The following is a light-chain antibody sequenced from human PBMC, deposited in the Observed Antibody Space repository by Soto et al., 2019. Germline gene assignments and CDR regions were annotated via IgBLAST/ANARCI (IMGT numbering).Light chain of an antibody. CDR3: QQYGSSPPRT. Sequence: EIVLTQSPGILSLSPGERATLSCRASQSVSNDFLAWYQQKPGQAPRLLIYGASTRATDVPDRFSGSGSGADFTLTISRLEPEDFAVYYCQQYGSSPPRTVGQETKV. CDR1: QSVSNDF. J-gene: IGKJ1*01. V-gene: IGKV3-20*01. CDR2: GAS.